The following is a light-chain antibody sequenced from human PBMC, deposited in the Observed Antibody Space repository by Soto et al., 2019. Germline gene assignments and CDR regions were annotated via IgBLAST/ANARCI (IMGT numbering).Light chain of an antibody. J-gene: IGKJ4*01. CDR2: ASS. CDR1: QDVDNNF. V-gene: IGKV3-20*01. CDR3: HQYYSSIT. Sequence: IVLTQSPGTLSLSPGEGATHSCRASQDVDNNFLAWYQQRPGQAPRLLIYASSRRATGIPDRFSGSGSGTDFTLTISRVGPEDIAVYFCHQYYSSITFGGGTKVEVK.